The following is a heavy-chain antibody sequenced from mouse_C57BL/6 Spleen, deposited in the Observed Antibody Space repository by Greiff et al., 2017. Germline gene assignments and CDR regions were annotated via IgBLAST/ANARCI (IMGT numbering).Heavy chain of an antibody. J-gene: IGHJ4*01. D-gene: IGHD1-1*01. V-gene: IGHV1-69*01. Sequence: QVQLQQPGAELVMPGASVKLSCKASGYTFTSYWMHWVKQRPGQGLEWIGEIDPSDSYTNYNQKFKGKSTLTVDKSSSTAYMQLSSLTSEDSAVYCCARQGPFIPTYKDYWGQGTSVTVSS. CDR3: ARQGPFIPTYKDY. CDR1: GYTFTSYW. CDR2: IDPSDSYT.